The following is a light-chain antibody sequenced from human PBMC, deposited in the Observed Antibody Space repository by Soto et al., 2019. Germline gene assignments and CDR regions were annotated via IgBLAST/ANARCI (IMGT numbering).Light chain of an antibody. J-gene: IGKJ1*01. CDR3: QQYNNWPP. Sequence: EIMMKQSPATLSVSPGERATLSCRASQSVSSNLAWYQQKPGQAPRLLIYGASTRATGIPARFSGSGSGTEFTLTISSLQSEDFAVYYCQQYNNWPPFGQGTMVDNK. V-gene: IGKV3-15*01. CDR2: GAS. CDR1: QSVSSN.